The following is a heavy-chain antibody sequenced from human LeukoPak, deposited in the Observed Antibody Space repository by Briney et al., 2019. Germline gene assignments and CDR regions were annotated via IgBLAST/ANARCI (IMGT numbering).Heavy chain of an antibody. Sequence: GGSLRLSCAASGFTFSSYAMSWVRQAPGKGLEWVSGISGSGGSTYYADPVKGRFTISRDNAKNSLYLQMNSLRAEDTAVYYCARGFAELRWYRPNAFDIWGQGTMVTVSS. CDR1: GFTFSSYA. CDR2: ISGSGGST. CDR3: ARGFAELRWYRPNAFDI. V-gene: IGHV3-23*01. J-gene: IGHJ3*02. D-gene: IGHD4-23*01.